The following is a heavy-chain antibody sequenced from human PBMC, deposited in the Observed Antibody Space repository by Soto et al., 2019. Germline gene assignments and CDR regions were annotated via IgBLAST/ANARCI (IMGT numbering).Heavy chain of an antibody. D-gene: IGHD6-13*01. CDR2: INHSGST. CDR3: ARAGIAAAGTYRRVDYYYYYMDV. J-gene: IGHJ6*03. CDR1: GGSFSGYY. Sequence: ASETLSLTCAVYGGSFSGYYWSWIRQPPGKGLEWIGEINHSGSTNYNPSLKSRVTIPVDTSKNQFSLKLSSVTAADTAVYYCARAGIAAAGTYRRVDYYYYYMDVWGKGTTVTVS. V-gene: IGHV4-34*01.